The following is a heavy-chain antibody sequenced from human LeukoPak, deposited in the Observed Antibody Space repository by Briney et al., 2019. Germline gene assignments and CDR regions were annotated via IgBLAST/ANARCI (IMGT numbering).Heavy chain of an antibody. CDR2: ISSSSSYI. D-gene: IGHD3-10*01. CDR3: ARDGSGSYYNIGYYYYGMDV. Sequence: GGSLRLSCAASGFTFSSYSMNWVRQAPGKGLEWVSSISSSSSYIYYADSVKGRFTISRDNAKNSLYLQMNSLRAEDTAVYYCARDGSGSYYNIGYYYYGMDVWGQGTTVTVSS. CDR1: GFTFSSYS. J-gene: IGHJ6*02. V-gene: IGHV3-21*01.